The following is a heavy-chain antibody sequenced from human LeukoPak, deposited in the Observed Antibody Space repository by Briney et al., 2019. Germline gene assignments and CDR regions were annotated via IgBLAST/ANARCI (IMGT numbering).Heavy chain of an antibody. J-gene: IGHJ4*02. CDR3: ASHAQNFDY. CDR1: GFTFDDYA. CDR2: ISWNSGSI. V-gene: IGHV3-9*01. Sequence: GGSLGLSCAASGFTFDDYAMHWVRQAPGKGLEWVSGISWNSGSIGYADSVKGRFTISRGNAKNSLYLQMNSLRAEDTAVYYCASHAQNFDYWGQGTLVTVSS.